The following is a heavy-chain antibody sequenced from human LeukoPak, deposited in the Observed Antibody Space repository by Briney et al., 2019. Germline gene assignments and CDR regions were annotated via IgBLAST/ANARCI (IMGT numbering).Heavy chain of an antibody. Sequence: ASVKVSCKASGYTSTGYYMHWVRQAPGQGLEWMGWINPNSGGTNYAQKFQGRVTMTRDTSISTAYMELSRLRSDDTAVYYCARDRTRTGYSSGWYRDYWGQGTLVTVSS. J-gene: IGHJ4*02. CDR2: INPNSGGT. V-gene: IGHV1-2*02. D-gene: IGHD6-19*01. CDR3: ARDRTRTGYSSGWYRDY. CDR1: GYTSTGYY.